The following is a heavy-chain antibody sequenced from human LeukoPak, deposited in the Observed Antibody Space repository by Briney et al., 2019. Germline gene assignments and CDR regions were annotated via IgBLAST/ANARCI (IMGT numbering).Heavy chain of an antibody. D-gene: IGHD2-8*01. Sequence: GASVKVSCKASGGTFSSYTISWGRQAPGQGHEWMGRSIPILGIANYAQKFQGRVTITADKSTSTAYMELSSLRSEDTAVYSCARDQYCTNGVCQWYFDLWGRGTLVTVSS. CDR3: ARDQYCTNGVCQWYFDL. CDR1: GGTFSSYT. V-gene: IGHV1-69*04. J-gene: IGHJ2*01. CDR2: SIPILGIA.